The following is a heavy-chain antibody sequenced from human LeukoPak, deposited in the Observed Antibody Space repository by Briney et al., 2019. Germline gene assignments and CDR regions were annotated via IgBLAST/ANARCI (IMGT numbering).Heavy chain of an antibody. D-gene: IGHD3-10*01. CDR2: IHYNGDT. CDR3: ARHYGSGTYPLDF. J-gene: IGHJ4*02. CDR1: GFTFSSYT. Sequence: GSLRLSCAASGFTFSSYTMDWVRQPPGKGLEWIACIHYNGDTNYNPSLKSRLTISVDTSKNQFSLKLTSVTAADTAVYYCARHYGSGTYPLDFWGQGILVTVSS. V-gene: IGHV4-59*01.